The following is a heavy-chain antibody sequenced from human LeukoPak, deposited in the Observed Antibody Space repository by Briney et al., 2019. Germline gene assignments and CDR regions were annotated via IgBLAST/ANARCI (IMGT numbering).Heavy chain of an antibody. J-gene: IGHJ6*02. CDR1: GGTLNSYT. D-gene: IGHD3-10*01. CDR3: AREFWGTMVRGAAVDV. CDR2: IIPAFGIP. Sequence: SSVKVSCKASGGTLNSYTINWVRQAPGEGLEWMGTIIPAFGIPNYAQRFKDRVTITADKSTSTAYMELSSLRSEDTAVYYCAREFWGTMVRGAAVDVWGQGTTVTVSS. V-gene: IGHV1-69*02.